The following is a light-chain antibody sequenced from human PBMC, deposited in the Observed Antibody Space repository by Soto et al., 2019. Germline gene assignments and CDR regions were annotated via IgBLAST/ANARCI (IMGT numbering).Light chain of an antibody. J-gene: IGLJ1*01. V-gene: IGLV2-23*01. CDR1: SRDVGSYNL. CDR3: CSDAGSNAPYYV. CDR2: EGS. Sequence: QSALTQPASVSGSPGQSITISCTGTSRDVGSYNLVSWYQQHPGKVPKLIIYEGSKWPSGVSNRFSGSKSGNTASLTISGCQDEDEADYYCCSDAGSNAPYYVFGTGTKLTVL.